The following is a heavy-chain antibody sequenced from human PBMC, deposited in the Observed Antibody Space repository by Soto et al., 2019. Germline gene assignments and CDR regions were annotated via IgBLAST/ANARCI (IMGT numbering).Heavy chain of an antibody. CDR3: AKDIRSSTSCPGIY. D-gene: IGHD2-2*01. CDR2: VSGDSGNT. J-gene: IGHJ4*02. V-gene: IGHV3-43*01. CDR1: GFTFSQYT. Sequence: PGGSLRLSCVVSGFTFSQYTMNWVRQAPGKGLEWISGVSGDSGNTYYADSVKGRFTISRDNSKNSLFLQMNSLRAEDTALYYCAKDIRSSTSCPGIYWGQGTLVTVSS.